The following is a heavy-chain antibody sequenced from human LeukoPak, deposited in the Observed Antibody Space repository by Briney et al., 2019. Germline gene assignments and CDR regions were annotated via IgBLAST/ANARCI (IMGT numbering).Heavy chain of an antibody. Sequence: GESLKISCKASGYSFTNYWIAWVHQMPGKGLEWMAIVYPRDSDTRYSPSFEGQVTVSADKSINTAYLQWSSLKASDTAMYFCARPDSTGFYTDWGQGTLVTVSS. CDR2: VYPRDSDT. J-gene: IGHJ4*02. V-gene: IGHV5-51*07. D-gene: IGHD3-22*01. CDR1: GYSFTNYW. CDR3: ARPDSTGFYTD.